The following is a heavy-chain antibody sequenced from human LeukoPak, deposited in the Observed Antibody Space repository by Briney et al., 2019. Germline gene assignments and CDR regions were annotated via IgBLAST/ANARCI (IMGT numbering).Heavy chain of an antibody. J-gene: IGHJ4*02. Sequence: SETLSLTCAVSGYSISSGFYWGWIRQPPRKGPEWIGKIHHSGGTYYNPSLKSRVTISVDTSKNQFSLKLTSVTAADTAVYYCARLDGYQLLLNYWDQGTLVTDSS. CDR3: ARLDGYQLLLNY. D-gene: IGHD2-2*01. V-gene: IGHV4-38-2*01. CDR2: IHHSGGT. CDR1: GYSISSGFY.